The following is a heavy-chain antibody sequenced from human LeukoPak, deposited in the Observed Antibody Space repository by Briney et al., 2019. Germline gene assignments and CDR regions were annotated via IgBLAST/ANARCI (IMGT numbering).Heavy chain of an antibody. CDR3: ARVRKYYYGSGSYYNRGAFDI. D-gene: IGHD3-10*01. CDR2: INHSGST. Sequence: PSETLSLTCAVYGGSFSGYYWSWIRQPPGKGLEWIGEINHSGSTNYNPSLKSRVTISVDTSKNQFSLKLSSVTAADTAVYYCARVRKYYYGSGSYYNRGAFDIWGQRTMVTVSS. CDR1: GGSFSGYY. V-gene: IGHV4-34*01. J-gene: IGHJ3*02.